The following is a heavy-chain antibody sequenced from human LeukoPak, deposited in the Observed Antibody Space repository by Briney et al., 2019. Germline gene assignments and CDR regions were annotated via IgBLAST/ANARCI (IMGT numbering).Heavy chain of an antibody. CDR3: AKTFCSSTPCYPAWFES. D-gene: IGHD2-2*01. J-gene: IGHJ5*01. CDR2: ISGSGANT. CDR1: GFIFNNYA. Sequence: GGSLRLSCDASGFIFNNYAMSWVRQAPGTGLEWVSSISGSGANTHYADSVKGRFTISRHNSKNTLYLQMNSLRVEDTAVYYCAKTFCSSTPCYPAWFESWGRGTQATAAS. V-gene: IGHV3-23*01.